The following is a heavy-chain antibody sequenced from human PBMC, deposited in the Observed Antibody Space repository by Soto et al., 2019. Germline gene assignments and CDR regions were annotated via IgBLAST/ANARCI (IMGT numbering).Heavy chain of an antibody. CDR1: GFTFSSYW. D-gene: IGHD2-15*01. CDR2: INSDGSST. Sequence: PGGSLRLSCAVSGFTFSSYWMHWVRQAPGKGLVWVSRINSDGSSTSYADSVKGRFTISRDNAKNTLYLQMNSLRAEDTAVYYCTTDYSGSWYFPFDYWGQGTQVTVSS. J-gene: IGHJ4*02. V-gene: IGHV3-74*01. CDR3: TTDYSGSWYFPFDY.